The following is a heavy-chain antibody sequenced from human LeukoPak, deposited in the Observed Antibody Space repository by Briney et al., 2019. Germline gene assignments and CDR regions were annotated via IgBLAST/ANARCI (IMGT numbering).Heavy chain of an antibody. V-gene: IGHV3-15*01. D-gene: IGHD4-23*01. J-gene: IGHJ4*02. Sequence: GGSLRLSCAASGFTFSNAWMGWVRQAPGKGLEWVGRIKSETDGGTTDYAAPVKGRFTISRDDLKNTLYLQMNSLKTEDTAVYYCLGNSPQFDYWGQGTLVTVSS. CDR1: GFTFSNAW. CDR3: LGNSPQFDY. CDR2: IKSETDGGTT.